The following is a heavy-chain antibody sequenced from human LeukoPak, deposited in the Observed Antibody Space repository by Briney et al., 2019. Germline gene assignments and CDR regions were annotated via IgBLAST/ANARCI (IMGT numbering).Heavy chain of an antibody. CDR1: GYTFTGYY. D-gene: IGHD3-22*01. V-gene: IGHV1-2*02. J-gene: IGHJ2*01. CDR3: ARDRWPYYYDSSGYQYWYFDL. CDR2: INPNSGGT. Sequence: ASVKVSCKASGYTFTGYYMHWVRQAPGQGLEWMGWINPNSGGTNYAQKFQGRVTMTRGTSISTAYMELSRLRPDDTAVYYCARDRWPYYYDSSGYQYWYFDLWGRGTLVTVSS.